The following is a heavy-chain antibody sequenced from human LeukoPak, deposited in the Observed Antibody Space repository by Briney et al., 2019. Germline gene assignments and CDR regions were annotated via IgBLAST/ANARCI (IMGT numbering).Heavy chain of an antibody. CDR3: AREEYSYGSAFVY. Sequence: PGGSLRLSCGASGFTFSSYSMNWVRQAPGKGREWVSYISSSSSTIYYADSVKGRFTISRDNAKNSLYLQMNSLRAEDTAVYYCAREEYSYGSAFVYWGQGTLVTVSS. J-gene: IGHJ4*02. CDR1: GFTFSSYS. V-gene: IGHV3-48*01. D-gene: IGHD5-18*01. CDR2: ISSSSSTI.